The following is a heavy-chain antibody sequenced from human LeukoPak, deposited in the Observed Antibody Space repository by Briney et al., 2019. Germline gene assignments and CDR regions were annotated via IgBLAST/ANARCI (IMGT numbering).Heavy chain of an antibody. Sequence: PSETLSPTCTVSGGSISSSSYYWGWIRQPPGKGLEWIGSIYYSGSTYYNPSLKSRVTISVDTSKNQFSLKLSSVTAADTAVYYCARLGSSSDYWGQGTLVTVSS. CDR3: ARLGSSSDY. J-gene: IGHJ4*02. CDR1: GGSISSSSYY. D-gene: IGHD6-6*01. V-gene: IGHV4-39*01. CDR2: IYYSGST.